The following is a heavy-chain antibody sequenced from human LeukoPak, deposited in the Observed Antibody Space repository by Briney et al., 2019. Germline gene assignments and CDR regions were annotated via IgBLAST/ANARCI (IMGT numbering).Heavy chain of an antibody. D-gene: IGHD7-27*01. Sequence: GGSLRLSCAASGFTFSSYWMSWVRQAPGKGLEWVANIKQDGGETFYVDSVKGRFTISRDNAKNSLYLQMNSLRAEDTAVYYCARTGDSYGMDVWGQGTTVTVSS. CDR2: IKQDGGET. CDR3: ARTGDSYGMDV. J-gene: IGHJ6*02. CDR1: GFTFSSYW. V-gene: IGHV3-7*01.